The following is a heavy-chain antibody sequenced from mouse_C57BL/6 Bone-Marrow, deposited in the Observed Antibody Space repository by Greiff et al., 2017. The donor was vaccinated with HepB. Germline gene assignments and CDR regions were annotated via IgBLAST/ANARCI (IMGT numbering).Heavy chain of an antibody. V-gene: IGHV1-82*01. Sequence: QVQLQQSGPELVKPGASVKISCKASGYAFSSSWMNWVKQRPGKGLEWIGRIYPGDGDTNYNGKFKGKATLTADKSSSTAYMQLSSLTSEDSAVYFCARERLPYYFDYWGQGTTLTVSS. CDR3: ARERLPYYFDY. CDR1: GYAFSSSW. J-gene: IGHJ2*01. CDR2: IYPGDGDT. D-gene: IGHD2-4*01.